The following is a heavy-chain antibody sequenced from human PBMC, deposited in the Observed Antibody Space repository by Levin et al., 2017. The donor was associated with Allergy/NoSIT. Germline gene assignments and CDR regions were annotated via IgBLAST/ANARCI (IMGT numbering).Heavy chain of an antibody. CDR3: ASDIPHTVYDY. CDR1: GYTFSAYY. D-gene: IGHD4-11*01. Sequence: GESLKISCKVSGYTFSAYYIHWVRQAPGQGLEWMGWISPNSGGTNYAQKFQARVTMTRDTSISTVYMELSRLRSDDTAVYYCASDIPHTVYDYWGQGTLVTVSS. CDR2: ISPNSGGT. V-gene: IGHV1-2*02. J-gene: IGHJ4*02.